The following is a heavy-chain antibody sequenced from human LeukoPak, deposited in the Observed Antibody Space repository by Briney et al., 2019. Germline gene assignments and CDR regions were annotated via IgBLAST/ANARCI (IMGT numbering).Heavy chain of an antibody. J-gene: IGHJ6*02. D-gene: IGHD2-15*01. CDR2: ISYDGSNK. CDR1: GFTSSSYG. Sequence: GGSLRLSCAASGFTSSSYGMHWVRQAPGKGLEWVAVISYDGSNKYYADSVKGRFTISRDNSKNTLYLQMNSLRAEDTAVYYCAKEPRELVVVAATQGHGGKFRFLRYYGMDVWGQGTTVTVSS. V-gene: IGHV3-30*18. CDR3: AKEPRELVVVAATQGHGGKFRFLRYYGMDV.